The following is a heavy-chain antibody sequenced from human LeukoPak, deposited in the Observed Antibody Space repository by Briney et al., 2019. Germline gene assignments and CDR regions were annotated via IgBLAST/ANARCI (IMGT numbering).Heavy chain of an antibody. V-gene: IGHV4-59*01. D-gene: IGHD4-23*01. Sequence: PSETLSLTCTVSGGSLSSYYWSWIRQPPGAGLEWIGSIYYSGSTNYNPSLKSRVTISVDTSKNQFSLNLTSVTAADTAVYYCARDGSSLVTKWYFDLWGRGTLVTVSS. CDR1: GGSLSSYY. CDR3: ARDGSSLVTKWYFDL. J-gene: IGHJ2*01. CDR2: IYYSGST.